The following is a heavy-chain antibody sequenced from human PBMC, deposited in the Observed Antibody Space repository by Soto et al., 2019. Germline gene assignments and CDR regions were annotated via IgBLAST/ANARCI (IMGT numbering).Heavy chain of an antibody. D-gene: IGHD2-2*01. Sequence: GGSLRLSCTGSEFTFGDYAASWFRQAPGKGLEWVGFIRSKTYGGSTEYAASVKGRFTISRDDSKSIAYLQMNSLKTEDTAVYYCSRDLGTSCYRGYVCSDFDYWGQGTLVTVSS. CDR2: IRSKTYGGST. CDR1: EFTFGDYA. CDR3: SRDLGTSCYRGYVCSDFDY. V-gene: IGHV3-49*03. J-gene: IGHJ4*02.